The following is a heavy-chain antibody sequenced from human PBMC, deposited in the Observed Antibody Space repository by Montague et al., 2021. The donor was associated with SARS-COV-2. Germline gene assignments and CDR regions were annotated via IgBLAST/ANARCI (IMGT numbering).Heavy chain of an antibody. CDR3: ARDERRASKWSYGLDV. V-gene: IGHV3-53*01. D-gene: IGHD2-15*01. Sequence: SLRLSCAASGFSVSTNYLTWVRQAPGRGLEWVSFIDAVGNTYYADSVKGRFTVSRDNSKSTVNLQMNSLRVEDTAIYYCARDERRASKWSYGLDVWGPGTPVTVSS. CDR1: GFSVSTNY. CDR2: IDAVGNT. J-gene: IGHJ6*02.